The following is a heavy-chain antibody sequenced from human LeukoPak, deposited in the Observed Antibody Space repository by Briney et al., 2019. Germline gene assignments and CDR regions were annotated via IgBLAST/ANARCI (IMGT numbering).Heavy chain of an antibody. CDR3: ARVGYGSGTYGPFDY. D-gene: IGHD3-10*01. CDR1: RYSISSGYY. V-gene: IGHV4-38-2*01. CDR2: IYHSGST. J-gene: IGHJ4*02. Sequence: SETLSLTCAVSRYSISSGYYWGWIRQPPGKGLEWIGTIYHSGSTYYNPSLKSRVTISVDTSKNQFSLNLSSVTAADTAVYYCARVGYGSGTYGPFDYWGQGTLVTVSS.